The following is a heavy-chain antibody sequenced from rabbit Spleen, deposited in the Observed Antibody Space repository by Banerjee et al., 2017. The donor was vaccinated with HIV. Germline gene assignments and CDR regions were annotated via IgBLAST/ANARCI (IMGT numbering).Heavy chain of an antibody. CDR1: GVSLNDKDV. J-gene: IGHJ6*01. Sequence: EQLEESGGGLVKPEGSLTLTCKASGVSLNDKDVMCWVRQAPGKGLEWIACINIVTGKSVYASWAKGRFIMSRTSSTTVTLQATSLTVADTATYFCARDTGSSFSSYGMDLWGQGTLVTVS. D-gene: IGHD8-1*01. CDR3: ARDTGSSFSSYGMDL. V-gene: IGHV1S45*01. CDR2: INIVTGKS.